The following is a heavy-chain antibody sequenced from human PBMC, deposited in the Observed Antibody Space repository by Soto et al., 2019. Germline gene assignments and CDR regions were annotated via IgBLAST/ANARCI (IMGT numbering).Heavy chain of an antibody. D-gene: IGHD1-26*01. CDR1: GFTFSAFA. CDR2: IYGGGNGP. CDR3: AKREGIDPWADAFDY. Sequence: EVQFLESGGGLVQPGWALRLSCAATGFTFSAFAMSWVRQAPGKGLAWVSRIYGGGNGPHYADSVKGRVTISRDNSKNTLYLQMNSLRAEDTALYYCAKREGIDPWADAFDYWGQGTLVTVSS. V-gene: IGHV3-23*01. J-gene: IGHJ4*02.